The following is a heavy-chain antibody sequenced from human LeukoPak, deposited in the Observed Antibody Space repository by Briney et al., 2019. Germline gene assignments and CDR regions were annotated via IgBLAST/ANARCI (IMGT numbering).Heavy chain of an antibody. CDR3: ARVVRGVRYFDY. CDR2: INHSGST. V-gene: IGHV4-34*01. J-gene: IGHJ4*02. CDR1: GGSFSGYY. Sequence: SETLSLTCAVYGGSFSGYYLSWIRQPPGKGLEWIGEINHSGSTNYNPSLKSRVTISVDTSKNQFSLKLSSVTAADTAVYYCARVVRGVRYFDYWGQGTLVTVSS. D-gene: IGHD3-10*01.